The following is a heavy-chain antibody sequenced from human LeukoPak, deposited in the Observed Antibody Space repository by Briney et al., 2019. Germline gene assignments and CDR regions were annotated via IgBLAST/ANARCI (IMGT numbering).Heavy chain of an antibody. Sequence: SETLSLTCTVSGGSISNYYWSWIRQPPGKGLEWIGFTHYTGNTNYNPSLKSRLTISVATSKNQFSLKLSSVTAADTAVYYCARVPLESGYSGYDLWGQGTLVTVSS. J-gene: IGHJ4*02. CDR3: ARVPLESGYSGYDL. CDR1: GGSISNYY. V-gene: IGHV4-59*01. CDR2: THYTGNT. D-gene: IGHD5-12*01.